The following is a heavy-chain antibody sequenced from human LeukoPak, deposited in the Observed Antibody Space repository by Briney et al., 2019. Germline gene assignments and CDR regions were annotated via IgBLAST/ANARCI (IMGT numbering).Heavy chain of an antibody. CDR1: GGTFSSYA. V-gene: IGHV1-69*13. CDR3: ASAVDTAHSRTKYYFDY. D-gene: IGHD5-18*01. J-gene: IGHJ4*02. Sequence: SVKVSCKAFGGTFSSYAISWVRQAPGQGLEWMGGIIPIFGTANYAQKFQGRVTITADESTSTAYMELSSLRSEDTAVYYCASAVDTAHSRTKYYFDYWGQGTLVTVSS. CDR2: IIPIFGTA.